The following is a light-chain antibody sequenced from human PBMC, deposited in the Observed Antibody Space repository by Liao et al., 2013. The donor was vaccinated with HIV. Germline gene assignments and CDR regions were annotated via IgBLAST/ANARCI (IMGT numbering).Light chain of an antibody. CDR1: KLGDRD. CDR2: QDT. CDR3: QTWDSSNMI. Sequence: YELTQSPSVSVSPGETATIPCSGNKLGDRDASWYQQKPGQSPILVIYQDTKRPSGIPERFSGSQSGNTATLTISGTQTLDEADYYCQTWDSSNMIFGGGTKLTVL. V-gene: IGLV3-1*01. J-gene: IGLJ2*01.